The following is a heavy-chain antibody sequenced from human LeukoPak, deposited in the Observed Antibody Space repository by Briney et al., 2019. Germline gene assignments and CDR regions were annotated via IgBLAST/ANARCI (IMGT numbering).Heavy chain of an antibody. CDR1: GYTFTSYG. CDR3: ARGLNFDILTGYPRDFDY. J-gene: IGHJ4*02. V-gene: IGHV1-18*03. D-gene: IGHD3-9*01. CDR2: ISAYNGNT. Sequence: ASVKLSCKASGYTFTSYGISWVRQAPGQGLEWMGWISAYNGNTNYAQKLQGRVTMTTDTSTSTAYMELRSLRSDDMAVYYCARGLNFDILTGYPRDFDYWGQGTLVTVSS.